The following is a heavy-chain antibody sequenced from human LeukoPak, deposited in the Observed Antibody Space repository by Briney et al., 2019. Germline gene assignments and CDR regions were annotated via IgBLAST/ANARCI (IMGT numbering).Heavy chain of an antibody. J-gene: IGHJ4*02. CDR1: GFTFSNYA. CDR2: IYSGGST. V-gene: IGHV3-53*01. Sequence: PGGSLRLSCAASGFTFSNYAMTWVRQAPGKGLEWVSVIYSGGSTYYADSVKGRFTISRDNSKNTLYLQMNSLRAEDTAMYYCARGGVTMIVPIFWGQGTLVTVSS. CDR3: ARGGVTMIVPIF. D-gene: IGHD3-22*01.